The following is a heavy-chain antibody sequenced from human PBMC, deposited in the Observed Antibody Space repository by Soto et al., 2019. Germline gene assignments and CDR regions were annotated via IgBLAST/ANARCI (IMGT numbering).Heavy chain of an antibody. CDR1: GGSISSGDYY. V-gene: IGHV4-30-4*01. D-gene: IGHD2-2*01. J-gene: IGHJ5*02. CDR3: ARDVIRSSYQPTNPENDP. Sequence: PSETLSLTCTVSGGSISSGDYYWSWIRQPPGKGLEWIGYIYYSGSTYYNPSLKSRVTISVDTSKNQFSLKLSSVTAADTAVYYCARDVIRSSYQPTNPENDPWGQGTLVTVSS. CDR2: IYYSGST.